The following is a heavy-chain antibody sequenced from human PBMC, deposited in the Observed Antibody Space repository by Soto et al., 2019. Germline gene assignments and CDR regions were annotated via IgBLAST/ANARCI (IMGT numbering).Heavy chain of an antibody. D-gene: IGHD2-2*01. V-gene: IGHV4-34*01. Sequence: SETLSLTCAVYGGSFSGYYWSWIRQPPGKGLEWIGEINHSGSTNYNPSLKSRVTISVDTSKNQFSLKLSSVTAADTAVYYCGRASFIVVVPAATGAQNYSGMDVGAQGTTVTVSS. CDR1: GGSFSGYY. CDR2: INHSGST. J-gene: IGHJ6*02. CDR3: GRASFIVVVPAATGAQNYSGMDV.